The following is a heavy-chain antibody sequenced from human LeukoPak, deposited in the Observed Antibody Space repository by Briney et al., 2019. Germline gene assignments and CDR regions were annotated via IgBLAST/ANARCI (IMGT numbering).Heavy chain of an antibody. CDR2: INYRGNT. J-gene: IGHJ5*02. D-gene: IGHD3-10*01. CDR1: GGSINTYY. V-gene: IGHV4-59*08. Sequence: SETLSLTCTVSGGSINTYYWAWIRQPPGKGLEWIGHINYRGNTNYNPSLKSRVTISVDTPNSQFSLKLISVTAADTAVYYCARQWLGPRLSGTSNNWFDPWGQGTLVTVSS. CDR3: ARQWLGPRLSGTSNNWFDP.